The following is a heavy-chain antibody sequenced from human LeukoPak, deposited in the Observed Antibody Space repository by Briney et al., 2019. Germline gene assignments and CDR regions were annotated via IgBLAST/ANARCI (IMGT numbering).Heavy chain of an antibody. Sequence: ASVKVSCKASGGTFSSYTISWVRQAPGQGLEWMGGIITIFGTAKYAQKFQGRVTITADESTSTAYMELSSLRSEDTAVYYCAREGGDYYDSSGYYRGLLDYWGQGTLVTVSS. D-gene: IGHD3-22*01. J-gene: IGHJ4*02. CDR2: IITIFGTA. CDR1: GGTFSSYT. CDR3: AREGGDYYDSSGYYRGLLDY. V-gene: IGHV1-69*13.